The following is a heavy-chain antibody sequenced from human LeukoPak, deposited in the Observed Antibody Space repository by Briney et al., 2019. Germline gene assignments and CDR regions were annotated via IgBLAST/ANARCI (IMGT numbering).Heavy chain of an antibody. CDR1: GGSFSGYY. CDR3: ARRHRRGFIAAAGRGWFDP. CDR2: INHSGST. J-gene: IGHJ5*02. Sequence: PSETLSLTCAVYGGSFSGYYWSWIRQPPGKGLEWIGEINHSGSTNYNPSLKSRVTISVDTSKNQFSLRLSSVTAADTAVYYCARRHRRGFIAAAGRGWFDPWGQGTLVTVSS. V-gene: IGHV4-34*01. D-gene: IGHD6-13*01.